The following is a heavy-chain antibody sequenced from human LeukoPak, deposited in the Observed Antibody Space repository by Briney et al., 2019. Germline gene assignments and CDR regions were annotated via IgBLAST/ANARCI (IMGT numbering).Heavy chain of an antibody. CDR2: ISYDGSNK. CDR1: GFTFSSYA. J-gene: IGHJ4*02. D-gene: IGHD2-2*01. Sequence: PGRSLRLSCAASGFTFSSYAMHWVRQAPGKGLEWVAVISYDGSNKYYADSVKGRFTISRDNSKNTLYLQMNSLRAEDTAVYYCASLDQPGYWGQETLVTVSS. CDR3: ASLDQPGY. V-gene: IGHV3-30-3*01.